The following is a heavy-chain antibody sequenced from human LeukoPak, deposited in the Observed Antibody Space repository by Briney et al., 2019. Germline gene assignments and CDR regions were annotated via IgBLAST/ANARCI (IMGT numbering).Heavy chain of an antibody. D-gene: IGHD6-19*01. CDR2: ISGSGSST. Sequence: PGGSLRLSCAASGFTFSSYVMSWVRQAPGKGLEWVSAISGSGSSTYYADSVQGRFTISRDNSKNTLYLQMNSLRAVDTAVYYCAIGSAVADINFDYWGQGTLVTVSS. V-gene: IGHV3-23*01. CDR3: AIGSAVADINFDY. CDR1: GFTFSSYV. J-gene: IGHJ4*02.